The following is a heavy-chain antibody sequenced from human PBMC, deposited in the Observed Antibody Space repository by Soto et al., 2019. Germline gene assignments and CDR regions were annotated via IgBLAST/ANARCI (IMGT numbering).Heavy chain of an antibody. CDR1: GFTFSSYA. CDR2: ISGSGDST. V-gene: IGHV3-23*01. Sequence: EVQLLESGGALVQPGGSLRLSCATSGFTFSSYAMSWVRQAPGKGLEWVSGISGSGDSTHSAHSVRGRFTISRDNSKNTLYLQMNSLRAEDTAVYYCAKDQWVSVTTGGAFDIWGQGTMVTVSS. D-gene: IGHD4-17*01. J-gene: IGHJ3*02. CDR3: AKDQWVSVTTGGAFDI.